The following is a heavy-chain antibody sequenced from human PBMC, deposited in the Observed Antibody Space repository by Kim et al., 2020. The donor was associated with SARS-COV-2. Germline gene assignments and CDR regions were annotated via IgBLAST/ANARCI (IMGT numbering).Heavy chain of an antibody. D-gene: IGHD2-8*01. Sequence: ASVKVSCKASGYTFTSYYMHWVRQAPGQGLEWMGIINPSGGSTSYAQKFQGRVTMTRDTSTSTVYMELSSLRSEDTAVYYCAREAVLMVYAIRGWFDPWGQGTLVTVSS. J-gene: IGHJ5*02. CDR2: INPSGGST. CDR3: AREAVLMVYAIRGWFDP. CDR1: GYTFTSYY. V-gene: IGHV1-46*01.